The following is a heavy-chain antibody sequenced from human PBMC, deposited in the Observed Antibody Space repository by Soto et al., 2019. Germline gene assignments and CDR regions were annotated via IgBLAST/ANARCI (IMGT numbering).Heavy chain of an antibody. CDR2: IYYSGST. CDR1: GGSISSSSWY. V-gene: IGHV4-31*03. D-gene: IGHD3-10*01. CDR3: ARCHPPYYGSGYGMDV. J-gene: IGHJ6*02. Sequence: SETLSLTCTVSGGSISSSSWYWSWIRQHPGKGLEWIGYIYYSGSTYYNPSLKSRVTISVDTSKNQFSLKLSSVTASDTAMYYCARCHPPYYGSGYGMDVWGQGTTVTVSS.